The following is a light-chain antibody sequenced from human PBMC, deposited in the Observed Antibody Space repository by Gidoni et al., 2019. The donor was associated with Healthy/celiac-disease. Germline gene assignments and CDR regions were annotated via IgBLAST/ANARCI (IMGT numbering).Light chain of an antibody. CDR2: GAS. CDR1: QSVRSSY. J-gene: IGKJ3*01. Sequence: EIVLTHSPGTLSLSPGERATLSCRASQSVRSSYLAWYQQKPVQAPRLLIYGASSRDNGIPERLSGSGSGTEFTITISRLEPEDFAVYYCQQYGSSTIFTFGPGTKVDIK. V-gene: IGKV3-20*01. CDR3: QQYGSSTIFT.